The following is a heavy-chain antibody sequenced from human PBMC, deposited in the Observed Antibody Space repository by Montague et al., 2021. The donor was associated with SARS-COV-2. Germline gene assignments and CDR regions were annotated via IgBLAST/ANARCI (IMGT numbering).Heavy chain of an antibody. CDR3: ARVSRGSYYNWFDP. J-gene: IGHJ5*02. D-gene: IGHD1-26*01. CDR1: GFTFSSYA. Sequence: SRRLSLSASGFTFSSYAMHWVRQAPGKGLEWVAVIPYDGSNKYYADSVKGRFTIPRDNSKNTLYLQMNSLRAEDTAVYYCARVSRGSYYNWFDPWGQGTLVTVSS. V-gene: IGHV3-30-3*01. CDR2: IPYDGSNK.